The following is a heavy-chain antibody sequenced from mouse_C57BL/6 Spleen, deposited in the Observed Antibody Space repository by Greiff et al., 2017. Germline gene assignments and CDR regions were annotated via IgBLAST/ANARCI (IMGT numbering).Heavy chain of an antibody. J-gene: IGHJ3*01. D-gene: IGHD2-4*01. CDR1: GYTFTSYW. CDR2: IDPSGRSP. V-gene: IGHV1-69*01. Sequence: QVQLQQPGAELVMPAASVQLSCKASGYTFTSYWLHWVKQWPGQGLEWIGEIDPSGRSPNYNQTFNGKSTLTVDNSSSPAYMELSSLTSEDSAVYDCARGDYDAGFAYWGQGTLVTVSA. CDR3: ARGDYDAGFAY.